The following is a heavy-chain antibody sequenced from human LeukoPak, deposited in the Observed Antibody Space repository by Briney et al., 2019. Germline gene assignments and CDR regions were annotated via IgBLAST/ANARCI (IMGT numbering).Heavy chain of an antibody. V-gene: IGHV1-46*01. J-gene: IGHJ6*03. CDR2: INPSGGST. CDR3: ARRDYYGSGSYPYYYQNHMDV. CDR1: GYTFTGYY. Sequence: ASVKVSCKASGYTFTGYYMHWVRQAPGQGLEWMGIINPSGGSTNYAQKFQGRVTMTRDMSMSTVYMELSSLRSEDTAVYYCARRDYYGSGSYPYYYQNHMDVWGKGTTVTISS. D-gene: IGHD3-10*01.